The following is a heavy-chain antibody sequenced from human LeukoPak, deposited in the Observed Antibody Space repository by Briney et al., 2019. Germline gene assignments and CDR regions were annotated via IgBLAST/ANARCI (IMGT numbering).Heavy chain of an antibody. CDR2: ISYDGSNK. J-gene: IGHJ4*02. D-gene: IGHD2-2*01. CDR1: GFTFSSYA. Sequence: PGRSLRPSCAASGFTFSSYAMHWVRQAPGKGLEWVAVISYDGSNKYYADSVKGRFTISRDTSKNTLYLHMNSLRADDTAMYYCVRDRCSSCHYFDCWGQGTLVTVSS. CDR3: VRDRCSSCHYFDC. V-gene: IGHV3-30-3*01.